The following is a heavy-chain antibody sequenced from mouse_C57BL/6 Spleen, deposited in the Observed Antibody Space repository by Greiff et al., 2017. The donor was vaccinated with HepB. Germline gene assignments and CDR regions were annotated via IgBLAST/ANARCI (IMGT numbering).Heavy chain of an antibody. CDR1: GFSLTSYG. Sequence: QVQLKESGPGLVAPSQSLSITCTVSGFSLTSYGVHCVRQPPGKGLEWLGVIWAGGSTNYNSALMSRLSSSKDNSKSKVYLKMNSQQTDDTAMYYCARLEDIWDQGTTLTVSS. V-gene: IGHV2-9*02. D-gene: IGHD1-3*01. J-gene: IGHJ2*01. CDR2: IWAGGST. CDR3: ARLEDI.